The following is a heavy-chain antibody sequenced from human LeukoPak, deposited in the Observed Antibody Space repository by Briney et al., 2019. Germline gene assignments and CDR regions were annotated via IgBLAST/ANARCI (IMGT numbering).Heavy chain of an antibody. J-gene: IGHJ4*02. D-gene: IGHD3-10*01. CDR2: IYYSGST. V-gene: IGHV4-59*08. Sequence: PSETLSLTCTVSGGSISSYYWSWIRQPPGKGLEWIGYIYYSGSTNYNPSLKSRVTISVDTSKNQFSLKLSSVTAADTAVYYCAALGYYGSGSYYYFDYWGQGTLVTVSS. CDR1: GGSISSYY. CDR3: AALGYYGSGSYYYFDY.